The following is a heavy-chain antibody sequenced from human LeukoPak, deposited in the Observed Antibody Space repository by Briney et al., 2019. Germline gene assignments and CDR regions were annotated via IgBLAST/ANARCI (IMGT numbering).Heavy chain of an antibody. CDR3: ANYKDFWSGRGLFVY. Sequence: GGSLRLSCAASEFTFSSYAMSWVRQAPGKGLEWVSAISGSGGSTYYADSVKGRFTISRDNSKNTLYLQMNSLRAEDTAVYYCANYKDFWSGRGLFVYWGQGTLVTVSS. CDR1: EFTFSSYA. V-gene: IGHV3-23*01. J-gene: IGHJ4*02. D-gene: IGHD3-3*01. CDR2: ISGSGGST.